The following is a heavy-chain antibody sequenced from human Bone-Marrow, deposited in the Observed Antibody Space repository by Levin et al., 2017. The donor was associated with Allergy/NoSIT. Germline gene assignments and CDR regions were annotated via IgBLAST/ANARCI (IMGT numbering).Heavy chain of an antibody. V-gene: IGHV1-69*04. J-gene: IGHJ4*02. D-gene: IGHD6-13*01. CDR3: AIDLAWEQQMVY. CDR2: IIPILGVS. Sequence: SVKVSCKASGGTFSSYSISWVRQAPGQGLDWMGRIIPILGVSNYAQKFQGRVTITADTSTRMAYMEVSSLRSEDTAIYFCAIDLAWEQQMVYWGQGTLVTVSS. CDR1: GGTFSSYS.